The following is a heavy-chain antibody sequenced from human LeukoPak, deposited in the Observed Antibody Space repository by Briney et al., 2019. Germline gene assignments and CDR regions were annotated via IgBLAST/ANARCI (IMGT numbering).Heavy chain of an antibody. J-gene: IGHJ4*02. V-gene: IGHV4-59*08. CDR2: IYYSGST. CDR3: ARHAVGGGNLFDY. Sequence: PSETLSLTCTVSGGSVSSYYWSWIRRPPGKGLEWIGYIYYSGSTNYNPSLKSRVTISVDTSKNQFSLKLSSVTAADTAVYYCARHAVGGGNLFDYWGQGTLVTVSS. D-gene: IGHD4-23*01. CDR1: GGSVSSYY.